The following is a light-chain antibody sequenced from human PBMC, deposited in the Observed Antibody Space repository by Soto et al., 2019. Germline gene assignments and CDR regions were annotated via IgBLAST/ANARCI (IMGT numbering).Light chain of an antibody. CDR3: QHYGSLVLT. J-gene: IGKJ4*01. CDR2: GAS. Sequence: EIVLTQSPGTLSLSPGERATLSCRASQSVSSSYLAWYQQKPGQAPRLLICGASSRATGIPDRFSGSGSGTDFTLTISRLEPEDFAVYYCQHYGSLVLTFGGGTKVEIK. V-gene: IGKV3-20*01. CDR1: QSVSSSY.